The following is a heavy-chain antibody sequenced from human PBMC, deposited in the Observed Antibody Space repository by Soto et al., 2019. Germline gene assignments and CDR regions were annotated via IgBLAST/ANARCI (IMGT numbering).Heavy chain of an antibody. Sequence: GGSLRLSCAASGFTFSSYAMHWVRQAPGKGLEWVAVISYDGSNKYYADSVKGRFTISRDNSKNTLYLQMNSLRAEDTAVYYCARRDQIAYYYGMDVWGQGTTVTVSS. CDR2: ISYDGSNK. V-gene: IGHV3-30-3*01. CDR1: GFTFSSYA. CDR3: ARRDQIAYYYGMDV. D-gene: IGHD2-21*01. J-gene: IGHJ6*02.